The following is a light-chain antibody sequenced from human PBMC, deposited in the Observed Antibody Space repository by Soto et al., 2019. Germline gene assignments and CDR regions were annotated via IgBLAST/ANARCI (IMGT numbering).Light chain of an antibody. CDR2: VAS. V-gene: IGKV3-11*01. CDR3: QQRSNWPLT. J-gene: IGKJ4*01. CDR1: QSVSSY. Sequence: EIVLTQSPATLSLSPGERATLSCRASQSVSSYLAWYQQKPGQAPRLLIYVASNRATGIPARFSGSGSGTDFTLTISSLEHEDFAAYYCQQRSNWPLTFGGGTKVEIK.